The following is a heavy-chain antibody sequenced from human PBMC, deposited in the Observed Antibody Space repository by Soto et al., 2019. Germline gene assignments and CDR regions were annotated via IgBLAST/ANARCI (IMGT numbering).Heavy chain of an antibody. Sequence: QVQLVESGGGVVQPGRSLRLSCAASGFTFSSYAMHWVRQAPGKGLEWVAVISYDGSNKYYADSVKGRFTISRDNSKNTLYLQMNGLRAEDTAVYYCARGPHPFEYSSSSGEYIWFDPWGQGTLVTVSS. CDR3: ARGPHPFEYSSSSGEYIWFDP. D-gene: IGHD6-6*01. J-gene: IGHJ5*02. CDR1: GFTFSSYA. CDR2: ISYDGSNK. V-gene: IGHV3-30-3*01.